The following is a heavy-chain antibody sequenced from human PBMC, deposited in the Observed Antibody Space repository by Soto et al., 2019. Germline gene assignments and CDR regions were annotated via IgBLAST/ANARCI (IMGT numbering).Heavy chain of an antibody. D-gene: IGHD3-22*01. J-gene: IGHJ6*02. V-gene: IGHV1-69*02. CDR1: GGTFSSYT. CDR2: IIPILGIA. Sequence: SVKVSCKASGGTFSSYTISWVRQAPGQGLEWMGRIIPILGIANYAQKFQGRVTITADKSTSTAYMELSSLRSEDTAVYYCAARNTMIVVYIYYYYTGLDVGG. CDR3: AARNTMIVVYIYYYYTGLDV.